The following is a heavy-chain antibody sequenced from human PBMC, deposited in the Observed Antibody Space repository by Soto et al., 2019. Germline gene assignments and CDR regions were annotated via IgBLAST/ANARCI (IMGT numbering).Heavy chain of an antibody. CDR3: ARSTRPYYMDV. Sequence: SETLSLTCTVSGGYISSYYWSWIRQPPGKGLEWIGYIYYSGSTNYNPSLKSRVTISVDTSKNQFSLKLSSVTAADTAVYYCARSTRPYYMDVWGKGTTVTVSS. CDR2: IYYSGST. J-gene: IGHJ6*03. V-gene: IGHV4-59*08. D-gene: IGHD6-25*01. CDR1: GGYISSYY.